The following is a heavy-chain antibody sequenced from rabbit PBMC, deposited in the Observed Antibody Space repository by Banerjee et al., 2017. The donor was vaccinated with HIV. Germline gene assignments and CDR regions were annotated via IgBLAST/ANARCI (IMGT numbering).Heavy chain of an antibody. D-gene: IGHD6-1*01. CDR2: IDAAVIEDT. Sequence: QSLEESGGDLVKPGASLTLTCTASGFSSSSSYWICWVRQAPGKGLEWIACIDAAVIEDTYSATWAKGRFTISKPSSTTVNLQMTSLTAADTATYFCARDRGLMVMLGFNLWGPGTLVTVS. V-gene: IGHV1S40*01. CDR1: GFSSSSSYW. CDR3: ARDRGLMVMLGFNL. J-gene: IGHJ4*01.